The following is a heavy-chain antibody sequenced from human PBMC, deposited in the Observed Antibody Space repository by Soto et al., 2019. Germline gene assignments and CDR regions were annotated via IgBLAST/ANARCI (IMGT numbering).Heavy chain of an antibody. V-gene: IGHV4-31*03. CDR3: ARAPVVPAATSYSDY. CDR2: IYYSGNT. J-gene: IGHJ4*02. D-gene: IGHD2-2*01. CDR1: GGSINSRAYY. Sequence: QVQLLESGPGLVKPSQTLSLTCTVSGGSINSRAYYWSWIRQRPGKGLEWIGYIYYSGNTSYNPSLKSRVTISRDMSKNQFSLKLSSVTAADTAVYYCARAPVVPAATSYSDYWGQGTLVTVSS.